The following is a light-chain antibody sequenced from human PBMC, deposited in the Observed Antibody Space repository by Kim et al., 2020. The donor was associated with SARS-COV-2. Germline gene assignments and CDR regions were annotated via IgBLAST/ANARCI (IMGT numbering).Light chain of an antibody. J-gene: IGKJ5*01. Sequence: PGERATLCCRASQSITGSYLAWYQQKPGQAPRLLIYGASSRATGIPDRFSGSGSGTDFTLAISRLEPEDFAVYYCQQYDISPITFGQGTRLEIK. V-gene: IGKV3-20*01. CDR1: QSITGSY. CDR3: QQYDISPIT. CDR2: GAS.